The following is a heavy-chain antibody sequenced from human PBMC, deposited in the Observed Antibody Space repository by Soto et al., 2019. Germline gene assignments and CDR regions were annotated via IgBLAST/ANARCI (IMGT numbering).Heavy chain of an antibody. CDR2: IRSKANSYAT. Sequence: GESLKISCAASGFTFSGSAMHWVRQASGKGLEWVGRIRSKANSYATAYAASVKGRFTISRDDSKNTAYLQMNSLKTEDTAVYYCTRRRDLKTYGMDVWGQGTTVTVSS. CDR1: GFTFSGSA. J-gene: IGHJ6*02. CDR3: TRRRDLKTYGMDV. V-gene: IGHV3-73*01.